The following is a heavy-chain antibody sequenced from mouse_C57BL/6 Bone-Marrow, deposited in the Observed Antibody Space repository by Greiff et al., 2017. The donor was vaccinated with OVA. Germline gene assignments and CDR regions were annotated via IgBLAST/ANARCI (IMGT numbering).Heavy chain of an antibody. Sequence: DVMLVESGGGLVKPGGSLKLSCAASGFTFSSYTMSWVRQTPEKRLEWVATISGGGGNTYYPDSVKGRFTISRDNAKNTLYLQMSSLRSEDTALYYCASYYRVRMDYWGQGTSVTVSS. V-gene: IGHV5-9*01. CDR2: ISGGGGNT. CDR3: ASYYRVRMDY. CDR1: GFTFSSYT. D-gene: IGHD2-14*01. J-gene: IGHJ4*01.